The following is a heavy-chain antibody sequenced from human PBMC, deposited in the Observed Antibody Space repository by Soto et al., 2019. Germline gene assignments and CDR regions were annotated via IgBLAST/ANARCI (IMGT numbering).Heavy chain of an antibody. CDR3: TIHYGDLYYYYYYMDV. J-gene: IGHJ6*03. CDR2: IRSKANSYAT. V-gene: IGHV3-73*01. Sequence: GGSLRLSCAASGFTFSGSAMHWVRQASGKGLEWVGRIRSKANSYATAYAASVKGRFTISRDDSKNTAYLQMNSLKTEDTAVYYCTIHYGDLYYYYYYMDVWGKGTTVTVSS. D-gene: IGHD4-17*01. CDR1: GFTFSGSA.